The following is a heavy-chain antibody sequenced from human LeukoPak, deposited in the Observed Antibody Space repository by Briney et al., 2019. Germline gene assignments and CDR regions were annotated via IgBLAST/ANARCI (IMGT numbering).Heavy chain of an antibody. CDR3: ARRVELRPTHNWFDP. J-gene: IGHJ5*02. Sequence: SETLSLTCAVYGGSFSGYYWSWIRQPPGKGLEWIGEINHSGSTNYNPSLKSRVTISVDTSKNQFSLKLSSVTAADTAVYYCARRVELRPTHNWFDPWGQGTLVTVSS. CDR1: GGSFSGYY. D-gene: IGHD1-7*01. V-gene: IGHV4-34*01. CDR2: INHSGST.